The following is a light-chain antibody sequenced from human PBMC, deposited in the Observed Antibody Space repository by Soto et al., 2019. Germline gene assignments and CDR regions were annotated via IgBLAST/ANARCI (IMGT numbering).Light chain of an antibody. Sequence: EIVMTQSPATLSVSPGERATLSCRASQSVSSNLAWYQQKPGQAPRLLIYDASNRATGIPARFSGSGPGTDFTLTISSLEPEDFAVYYCQQRCNWPLTFGQGTKVDIK. V-gene: IGKV3-11*01. CDR2: DAS. CDR3: QQRCNWPLT. CDR1: QSVSSN. J-gene: IGKJ1*01.